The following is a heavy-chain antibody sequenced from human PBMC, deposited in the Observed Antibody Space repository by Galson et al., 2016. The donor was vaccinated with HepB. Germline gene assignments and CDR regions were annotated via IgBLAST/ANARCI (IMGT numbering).Heavy chain of an antibody. D-gene: IGHD1-26*01. Sequence: SVKVSCKASGYSLSNYGITWVRQAPGQGLEWMGWISGYNGDTNYAQKLQGRVTMTTDTSTSTAYMELRSLRSDDTAMYYCARAGVGTSTGYYYYYGMDVWGQGTTVTVSS. CDR2: ISGYNGDT. CDR3: ARAGVGTSTGYYYYYGMDV. CDR1: GYSLSNYG. V-gene: IGHV1-18*01. J-gene: IGHJ6*02.